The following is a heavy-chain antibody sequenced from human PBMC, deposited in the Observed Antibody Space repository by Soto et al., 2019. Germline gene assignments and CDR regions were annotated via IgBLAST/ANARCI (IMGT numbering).Heavy chain of an antibody. V-gene: IGHV3-30-3*01. CDR3: ARDGASSGWIPHYWFDP. CDR2: ISYDGSNK. J-gene: IGHJ5*02. D-gene: IGHD6-19*01. Sequence: GGSLRLSCAAPGFTFSSYAMHWVRQAPGKGLEWVAVISYDGSNKYYADSVKGRFTISRDNAKNSLYLQMNSLRAEDTAVYYCARDGASSGWIPHYWFDPWGQGTLVTVSS. CDR1: GFTFSSYA.